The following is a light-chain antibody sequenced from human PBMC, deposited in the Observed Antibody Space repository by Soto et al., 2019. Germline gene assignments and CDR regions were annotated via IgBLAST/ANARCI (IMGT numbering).Light chain of an antibody. J-gene: IGKJ1*01. V-gene: IGKV1-5*03. CDR2: KAS. CDR3: QQYNSLWT. Sequence: DIQMTQSPSTLSASVGDRVTITCRASQSISSWLAWYQQKPGKAPKLLIYKASSLESGVPSRFIGSGSGTEFTLTISSLQPDDFATYYCQQYNSLWTVGQGTKVEIK. CDR1: QSISSW.